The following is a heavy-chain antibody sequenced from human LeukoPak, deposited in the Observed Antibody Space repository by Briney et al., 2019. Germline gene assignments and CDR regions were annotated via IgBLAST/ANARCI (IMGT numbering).Heavy chain of an antibody. CDR3: AKGGGTSSSYYMDV. Sequence: PGGSLRLSCAASGFTFSSYAMHWVRQAPGKGLEWVAVISYDGSNKYYADSVRGRFTISRDNSKNTLYLQMDTLRAEDTALYYCAKGGGTSSSYYMDVWGKGTPVTVSS. J-gene: IGHJ6*03. CDR2: ISYDGSNK. CDR1: GFTFSSYA. D-gene: IGHD2-15*01. V-gene: IGHV3-30*04.